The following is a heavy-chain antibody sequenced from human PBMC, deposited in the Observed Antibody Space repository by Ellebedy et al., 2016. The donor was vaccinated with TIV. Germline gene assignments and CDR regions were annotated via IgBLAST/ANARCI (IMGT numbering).Heavy chain of an antibody. CDR3: AASPLDPLNPPL. D-gene: IGHD3-9*01. CDR2: IDHSGIL. V-gene: IGHV4-34*01. Sequence: MPSETLSLTCAVYGESFGDYYWNWIRQSPGNGLEWIGEIDHSGILNYNPSLASRVTISVDTSKNQISLRLSSLTAADTAVYYCAASPLDPLNPPLWGHGTLVTVSP. CDR1: GESFGDYY. J-gene: IGHJ4*01.